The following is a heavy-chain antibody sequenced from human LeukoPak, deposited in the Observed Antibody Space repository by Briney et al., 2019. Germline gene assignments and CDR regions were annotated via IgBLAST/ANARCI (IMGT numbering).Heavy chain of an antibody. J-gene: IGHJ3*02. CDR1: GFTFSSYI. CDR2: ISYDGTDK. Sequence: GGSLRLSCAASGFTFSSYIIHWVRQAPGKGLEWVAVISYDGTDKYYADSVKGRFTISRDNSKNTLYLQMNSLRAEDTAVYYCARDTTDAFDIWGQGTMVTVSS. D-gene: IGHD1-26*01. V-gene: IGHV3-30*04. CDR3: ARDTTDAFDI.